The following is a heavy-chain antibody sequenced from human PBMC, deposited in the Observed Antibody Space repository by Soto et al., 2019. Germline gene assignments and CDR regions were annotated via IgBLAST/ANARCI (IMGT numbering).Heavy chain of an antibody. CDR1: GGTFSSYA. J-gene: IGHJ6*02. CDR3: ARVAPPGIAVAGPYGMDV. V-gene: IGHV1-69*13. D-gene: IGHD6-19*01. Sequence: SVKVSCKASGGTFSSYAISWVRQAPGQGLEWMGGTIPIFGTANYAQKFQGRVTITADESTSTAYMELSSLRSEDTAVYYCARVAPPGIAVAGPYGMDVWGQGTTVTVSS. CDR2: TIPIFGTA.